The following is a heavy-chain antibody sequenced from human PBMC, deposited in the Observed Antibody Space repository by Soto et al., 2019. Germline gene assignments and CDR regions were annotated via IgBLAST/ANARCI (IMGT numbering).Heavy chain of an antibody. V-gene: IGHV1-69*01. CDR3: ARDLGYCSSTSCPRRYNWFDP. CDR2: IIPIFGTA. CDR1: GGTFSSYA. J-gene: IGHJ5*02. Sequence: SVKVSCKASGGTFSSYAISWGRQAPVQGLEWMGGIIPIFGTANYAQRFQGRVTITADESTSTAYMELSSLRSEDTAVYYCARDLGYCSSTSCPRRYNWFDPWGQGTLVTVSS. D-gene: IGHD2-2*01.